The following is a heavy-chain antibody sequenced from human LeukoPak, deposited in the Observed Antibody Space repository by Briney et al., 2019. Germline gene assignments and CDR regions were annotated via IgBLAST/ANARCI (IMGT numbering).Heavy chain of an antibody. CDR3: ARALGDFDYGDYGWFDP. Sequence: SETLSLACTVSGGSISGYYWSWIRQSPGRGLEWIGYIYYSGSKSTNYNPSLQSRITMSVDTSKNQLSLKLSSVTAADTAVYYCARALGDFDYGDYGWFDPWGQGTLVTVSS. CDR2: IYYSGSKST. J-gene: IGHJ5*02. V-gene: IGHV4-59*01. CDR1: GGSISGYY. D-gene: IGHD4-17*01.